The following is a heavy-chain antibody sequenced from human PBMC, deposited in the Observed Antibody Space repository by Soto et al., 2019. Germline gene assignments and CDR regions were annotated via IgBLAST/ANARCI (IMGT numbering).Heavy chain of an antibody. Sequence: SETLFLTCSFSGDWVTSHYVTWIRQSPEKGLEWIGYMHYTGFSHYNPSLKSRLTISVDRSKNQFTLQMPSVTVADTAGYYCASLRNGSGGYGAGKFFLVDCWGQGTL. CDR3: ASLRNGSGGYGAGKFFLVDC. CDR1: GDWVTSHY. V-gene: IGHV4-59*02. J-gene: IGHJ4*02. CDR2: MHYTGFS. D-gene: IGHD3-10*01.